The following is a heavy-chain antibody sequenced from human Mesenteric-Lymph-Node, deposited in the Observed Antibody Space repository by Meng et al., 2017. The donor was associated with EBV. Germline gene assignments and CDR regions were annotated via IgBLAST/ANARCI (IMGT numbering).Heavy chain of an antibody. CDR3: ARVAAAGANFDY. Sequence: VQVGESGGGLVQPGGSLRLSCAASGFTFSSYWMHWVRQPPGKGLVWVSRINDDETITTYADSVKGRLTISRDNTKNTLYLQMNSLKVEDTAVYYCARVAAAGANFDYWGRGTLVTVSS. CDR2: INDDETIT. V-gene: IGHV3-74*02. CDR1: GFTFSSYW. D-gene: IGHD6-13*01. J-gene: IGHJ4*02.